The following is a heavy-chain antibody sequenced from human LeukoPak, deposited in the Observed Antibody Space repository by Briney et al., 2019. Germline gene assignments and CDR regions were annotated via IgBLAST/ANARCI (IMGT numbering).Heavy chain of an antibody. D-gene: IGHD3-22*01. J-gene: IGHJ4*02. CDR3: ARDLNNHDSSGYYTY. CDR2: IKQDGSEK. CDR1: GFTFSSYW. Sequence: GGSLRLSCAASGFTFSSYWMTWVRQAPGKGLEWVANIKQDGSEKYYVDSVKGRFTISRDNAKNSLYLQMNSLRAEDTAVYYCARDLNNHDSSGYYTYWGQGTLVTVSS. V-gene: IGHV3-7*01.